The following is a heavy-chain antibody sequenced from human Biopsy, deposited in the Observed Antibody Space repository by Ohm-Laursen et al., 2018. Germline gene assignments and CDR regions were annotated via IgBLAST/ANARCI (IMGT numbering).Heavy chain of an antibody. CDR1: GVSINTDGYY. Sequence: TLSLTCTVSGVSINTDGYYWTWIRQHPGTGLEWNGHIRYSRNTLYNPSLKSRLTISVDTSRNQFSLKPTSVTAADTALCYCTRAGGGKIYGLWGQGTLVTVSS. D-gene: IGHD3-16*01. J-gene: IGHJ4*02. CDR2: IRYSRNT. CDR3: TRAGGGKIYGL. V-gene: IGHV4-31*03.